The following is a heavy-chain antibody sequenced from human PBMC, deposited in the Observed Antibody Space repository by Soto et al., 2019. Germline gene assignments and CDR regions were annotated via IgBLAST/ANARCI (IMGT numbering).Heavy chain of an antibody. CDR3: AKDSSATGTTWSWFDP. V-gene: IGHV3-30*18. J-gene: IGHJ5*02. CDR1: GFTFSSYG. D-gene: IGHD1-1*01. CDR2: ISYDGSNK. Sequence: GGSLRLSCAASGFTFSSYGMHWVRQAPGKGLEWVAVISYDGSNKYYADSVKGRFTISRDNSKNTLYLQMNSLRAEDTAVYYCAKDSSATGTTWSWFDPWGKGTLVTVSS.